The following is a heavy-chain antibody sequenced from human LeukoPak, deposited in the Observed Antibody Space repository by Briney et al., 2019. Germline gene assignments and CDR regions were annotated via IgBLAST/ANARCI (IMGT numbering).Heavy chain of an antibody. Sequence: SETLSLTCTVSGGSISSYYWSWIRQPPGKGLEWIGEINHSGSTNYNPSLKSRVTISVDTSKNQFSLKLSSVTAADTAVYYCARDIVVVPAAPDYYYYYYMDVWGKGTTVTVSS. CDR1: GGSISSYY. V-gene: IGHV4-34*01. D-gene: IGHD2-2*01. CDR3: ARDIVVVPAAPDYYYYYYMDV. CDR2: INHSGST. J-gene: IGHJ6*03.